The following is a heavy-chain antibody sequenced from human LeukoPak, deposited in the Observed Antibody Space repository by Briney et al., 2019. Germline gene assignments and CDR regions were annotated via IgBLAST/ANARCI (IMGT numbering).Heavy chain of an antibody. V-gene: IGHV3-21*04. Sequence: PGGSLRLSCAGSGFPFSSYSMNWVRQAPGKGLEWVSYITGSSSHMYYADSVKGRFTTSRDNAKNSLYLQMNGLRAEDTALYYCAIVGGGAFDIWGQGTMVTVSS. CDR2: ITGSSSHM. J-gene: IGHJ3*02. D-gene: IGHD3-10*01. CDR3: AIVGGGAFDI. CDR1: GFPFSSYS.